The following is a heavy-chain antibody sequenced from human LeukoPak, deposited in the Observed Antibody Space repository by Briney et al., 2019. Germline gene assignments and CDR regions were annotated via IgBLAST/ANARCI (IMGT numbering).Heavy chain of an antibody. CDR2: ISWNSGSI. Sequence: PGGSLRLSCAASGFTFDDYAMHWVRQAPGKGLEWVSGISWNSGSIGYADSVKGRFTISRDNAENTLYLQMNSLRVEDTAVYYCVRSAFHAGSGNYYDYWGQGTLVTVSS. CDR1: GFTFDDYA. D-gene: IGHD3-22*01. J-gene: IGHJ4*02. CDR3: VRSAFHAGSGNYYDY. V-gene: IGHV3-9*01.